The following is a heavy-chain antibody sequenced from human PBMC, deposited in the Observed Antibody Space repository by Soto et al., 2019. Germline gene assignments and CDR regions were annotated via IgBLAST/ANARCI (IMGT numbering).Heavy chain of an antibody. D-gene: IGHD3-10*01. V-gene: IGHV4-30-4*01. J-gene: IGHJ5*02. CDR3: ARDWFGGRGWFDP. CDR2: IYYSGST. CDR1: GGSISSGDYY. Sequence: SETLSLTCTVSGGSISSGDYYWSWIRQPSGKGLEWIGYIYYSGSTYYNPSLKSRVTISVDTSKNQFSLKLSSVTAADTAVYYCARDWFGGRGWFDPWGQGTLVTVSS.